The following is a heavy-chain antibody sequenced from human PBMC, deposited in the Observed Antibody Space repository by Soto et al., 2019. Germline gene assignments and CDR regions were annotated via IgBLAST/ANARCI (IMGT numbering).Heavy chain of an antibody. Sequence: GGSLRLSCAASGFTFSSYAMSWVRQAPGKGLEWVSAISGSGGSTYYADSVKGRFTISRDNSKNTLYLQMNSLRAEDTAVYYCAKSPGITIFGVVTPRYGMDVWGQGTTVTVSS. D-gene: IGHD3-3*01. CDR3: AKSPGITIFGVVTPRYGMDV. V-gene: IGHV3-23*01. CDR2: ISGSGGST. J-gene: IGHJ6*02. CDR1: GFTFSSYA.